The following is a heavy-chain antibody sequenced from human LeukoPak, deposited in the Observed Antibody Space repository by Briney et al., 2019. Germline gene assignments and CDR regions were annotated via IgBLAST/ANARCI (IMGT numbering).Heavy chain of an antibody. Sequence: PSETLSLTCAVYGGSFSGYYWSWIRQPPGKGLEWIGEINHSGSTNYNPSLKSRVTMSLDTSKNQFSLRLTSVTAADTAVYYCARDPLYYDCSAPSSWGQGTLVTVSS. V-gene: IGHV4-34*01. J-gene: IGHJ5*02. CDR3: ARDPLYYDCSAPSS. CDR1: GGSFSGYY. D-gene: IGHD3-22*01. CDR2: INHSGST.